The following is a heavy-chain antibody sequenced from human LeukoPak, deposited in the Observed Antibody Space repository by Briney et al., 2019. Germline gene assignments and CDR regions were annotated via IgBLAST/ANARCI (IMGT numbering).Heavy chain of an antibody. J-gene: IGHJ3*02. CDR1: GYTFTKYY. CDR2: INPGGDNT. CDR3: ARIRDGYNGAYDI. Sequence: AASVKVSFKASGYTFTKYYIHWVRQAPGQGLEWMGLINPGGDNTNYAQNFQGRVTMTRDTSTSTVYMELSSLRSEDTAIYYCARIRDGYNGAYDIWGQGTVVTVPS. D-gene: IGHD5-24*01. V-gene: IGHV1-46*01.